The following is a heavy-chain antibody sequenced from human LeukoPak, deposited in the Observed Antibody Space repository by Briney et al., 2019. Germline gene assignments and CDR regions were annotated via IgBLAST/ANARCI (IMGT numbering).Heavy chain of an antibody. J-gene: IGHJ5*02. V-gene: IGHV1-18*01. CDR2: ISAYNGNT. CDR3: GRAGAALPAEQWLVRRWFDP. CDR1: GYTFTSYG. D-gene: IGHD6-19*01. Sequence: GASVKVSCKASGYTFTSYGISWVRQAPGQGLEWMGWISAYNGNTNYAQKLQGRVTMTTDTSTSTAYMELRSLRSDDTAVYYCGRAGAALPAEQWLVRRWFDPWGQGTLVTVSS.